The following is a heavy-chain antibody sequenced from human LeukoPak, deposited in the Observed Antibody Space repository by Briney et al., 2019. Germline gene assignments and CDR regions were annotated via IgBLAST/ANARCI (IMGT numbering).Heavy chain of an antibody. CDR2: INIDGTST. CDR1: GCTFSSYW. V-gene: IGHV3-74*01. CDR3: VRGRAAAGTFHMDV. J-gene: IGHJ6*03. Sequence: GESLRLSCAASGCTFSSYWMRWGRQAPGKGLVWVSRINIDGTSTTYAASVKGRFTISRHNAKDTVYLQMNSLRAEDTAVYYCVRGRAAAGTFHMDVWGKGTTVTVSS. D-gene: IGHD6-13*01.